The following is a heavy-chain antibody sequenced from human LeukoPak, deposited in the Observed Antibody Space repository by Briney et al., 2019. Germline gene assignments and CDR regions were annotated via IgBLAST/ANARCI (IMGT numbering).Heavy chain of an antibody. CDR2: INHSGST. V-gene: IGHV4-34*01. CDR1: GGSFSGYY. D-gene: IGHD2-2*03. Sequence: SETLSLTCAVYGGSFSGYYWSWIRQPPGKGLEWIGEINHSGSTNYNPSLKSRVTISVDTSKNQFSLKLSSVTAADTAVYYCARLDYYYMDVWGKGTTVTVSS. J-gene: IGHJ6*03. CDR3: ARLDYYYMDV.